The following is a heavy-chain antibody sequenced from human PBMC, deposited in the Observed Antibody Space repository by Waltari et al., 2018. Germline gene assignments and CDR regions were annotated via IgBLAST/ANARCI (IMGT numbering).Heavy chain of an antibody. J-gene: IGHJ5*01. CDR2: INRGGST. CDR1: GGSFSGYY. V-gene: IGHV4-34*02. CDR3: GKQATQYCNNTICYHDS. D-gene: IGHD2-2*01. Sequence: QVQLQQWGAGLLKPSETLSLTCAVYGGSFSGYYWSWIRQPPGKGLEWIGEINRGGSTNYNPSLKSRVTISVDKSKNRFSLKMTSVTAADTAVYYCGKQATQYCNNTICYHDSWGQGILVTVSS.